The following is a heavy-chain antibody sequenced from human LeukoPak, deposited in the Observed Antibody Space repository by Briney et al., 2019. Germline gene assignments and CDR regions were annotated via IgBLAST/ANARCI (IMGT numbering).Heavy chain of an antibody. CDR3: ARASGYDYSWFDP. V-gene: IGHV3-74*01. CDR1: GFTFSSYW. CDR2: INSDGSST. D-gene: IGHD5-12*01. J-gene: IGHJ5*02. Sequence: GGPLRLSCAASGFTFSSYWMHWVRQAPGKGLVWVSRINSDGSSTSYADSVKGRFTISRDNAKNTLYLQMNSLRAEDTAVYYCARASGYDYSWFDPWGQGTLVTVSS.